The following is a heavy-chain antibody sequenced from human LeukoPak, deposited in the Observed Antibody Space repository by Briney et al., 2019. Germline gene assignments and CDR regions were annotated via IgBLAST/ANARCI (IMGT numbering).Heavy chain of an antibody. J-gene: IGHJ4*02. CDR1: GFTFSSYA. CDR3: AKVEGRTYYYDSSGYPALDY. CDR2: ISGSGGST. V-gene: IGHV3-23*01. D-gene: IGHD3-22*01. Sequence: GGSLRLSCAASGFTFSSYAMSWVRQAPGKGLEWVSAISGSGGSTYYADSVKGRFTISRDNSKNTLYLRMNSLRAEDTAVYYCAKVEGRTYYYDSSGYPALDYWGQGTLVTVSS.